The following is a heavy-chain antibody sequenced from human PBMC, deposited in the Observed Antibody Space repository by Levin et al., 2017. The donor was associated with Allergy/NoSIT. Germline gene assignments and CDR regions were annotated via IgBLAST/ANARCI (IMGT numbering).Heavy chain of an antibody. J-gene: IGHJ4*02. Sequence: KSGESLKISCKTSGSTFISFGVAWVRQAPGQGLEWMGWISGYTGNTNYAQKVQGRVTMTTDTSTSTAYMELRSLRSDDTAVYFCARDLSTPGAIFFDYWGQGTLVTVSS. CDR3: ARDLSTPGAIFFDY. CDR2: ISGYTGNT. D-gene: IGHD2-2*01. CDR1: GSTFISFG. V-gene: IGHV1-18*01.